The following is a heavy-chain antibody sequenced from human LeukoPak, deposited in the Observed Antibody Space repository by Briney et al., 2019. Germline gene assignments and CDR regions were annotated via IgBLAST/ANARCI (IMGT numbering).Heavy chain of an antibody. CDR3: AAPSPPTYYYDSSGPQRGAFDI. Sequence: ASVKVSCKASGYTFTGYYMHWVRQAPGQGLEWMGWINPNSGGTMYAQKFQERVTITRDMSTSTAYMELSSLRSEDTAVYYCAAPSPPTYYYDSSGPQRGAFDIWGQGTMVTVSS. V-gene: IGHV1-2*02. CDR1: GYTFTGYY. D-gene: IGHD3-22*01. CDR2: INPNSGGT. J-gene: IGHJ3*02.